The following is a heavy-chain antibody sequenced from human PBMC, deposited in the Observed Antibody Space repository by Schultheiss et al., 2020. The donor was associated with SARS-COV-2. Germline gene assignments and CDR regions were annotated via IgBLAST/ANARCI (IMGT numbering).Heavy chain of an antibody. V-gene: IGHV1-69*01. CDR2: IIPIFGTA. CDR1: GGTFSSYA. D-gene: IGHD3-9*01. CDR3: ARDFNRRYFDWSSPYYYGMDV. Sequence: KISCKASGGTFSSYAISWVRQAPGQGLEWMGGIIPIFGTANYAQKFQGRVTITADESTSTAYMELSSLRSEDTAVYYCARDFNRRYFDWSSPYYYGMDVWGQGTTVTVSS. J-gene: IGHJ6*02.